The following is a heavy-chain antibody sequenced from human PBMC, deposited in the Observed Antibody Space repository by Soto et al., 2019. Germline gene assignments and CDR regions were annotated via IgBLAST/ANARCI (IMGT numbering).Heavy chain of an antibody. CDR2: ISKGGDNT. J-gene: IGHJ4*02. Sequence: GGSLRLSCAASGLSFSTYGMNWVRQAPGKGLEWVAAISKGGDNTYYADSAKGRFTISRDNSKNTLYVQMTSLTAEDTALYYCAKEMGHSKPFDYWGQGTLVTVSS. CDR1: GLSFSTYG. CDR3: AKEMGHSKPFDY. V-gene: IGHV3-23*01. D-gene: IGHD4-4*01.